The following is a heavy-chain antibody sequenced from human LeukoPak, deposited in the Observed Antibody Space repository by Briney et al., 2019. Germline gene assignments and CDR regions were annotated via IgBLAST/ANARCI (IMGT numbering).Heavy chain of an antibody. CDR3: ARTSSLGSGVYYYYYYMDV. J-gene: IGHJ6*03. V-gene: IGHV4-34*01. Sequence: NPSETLSLTCAVYGGSFSGYYWSWIRQPPGKGLEWIGEINHSGSTNYNPSLKSRVTISVDTSKNQFSLKLSSVTAADTAVYYCARTSSLGSGVYYYYYYMDVWGKGTTVTVSS. CDR1: GGSFSGYY. CDR2: INHSGST. D-gene: IGHD6-19*01.